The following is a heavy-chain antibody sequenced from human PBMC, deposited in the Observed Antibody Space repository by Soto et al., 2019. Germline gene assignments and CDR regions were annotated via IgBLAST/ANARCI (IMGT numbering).Heavy chain of an antibody. CDR3: AGDNQWLALPNWFDP. CDR2: IIPIFGTA. V-gene: IGHV1-69*06. CDR1: GGTFSSYA. D-gene: IGHD6-19*01. J-gene: IGHJ5*02. Sequence: QVQLVQSGAEVKKPGSSVKVSCKASGGTFSSYAISWVRQAPGQGLEWMGGIIPIFGTANYAQKFQGRVTITAEKSTSTAYMELSSLRSEDTAVYYCAGDNQWLALPNWFDPWGQGTLVTVSS.